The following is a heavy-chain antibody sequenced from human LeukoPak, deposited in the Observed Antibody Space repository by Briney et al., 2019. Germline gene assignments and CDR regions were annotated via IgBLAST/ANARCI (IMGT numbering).Heavy chain of an antibody. CDR2: ISGSGGGT. Sequence: GGSLRLSCAASGIIFSSYGMSWVRQAPGKGLEWVSSISGSGGGTYYADSVKGRFTISRDNSKNSLCLQMNSLRAEDTAVYYCANYCTSTTCAGHYYGMGVWGQGTTVTVSS. J-gene: IGHJ6*02. V-gene: IGHV3-23*01. CDR3: ANYCTSTTCAGHYYGMGV. CDR1: GIIFSSYG. D-gene: IGHD2-2*01.